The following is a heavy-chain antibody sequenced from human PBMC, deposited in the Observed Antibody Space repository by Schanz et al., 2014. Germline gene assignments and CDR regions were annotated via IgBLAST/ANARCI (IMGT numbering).Heavy chain of an antibody. CDR1: GFNFNNYD. CDR2: MNPKTGNT. V-gene: IGHV1-8*01. Sequence: QVQLVQSGAEVKKPGASVKVSCTASGFNFNNYDINWVRQATGQGLEWMGWMNPKTGNTDHAQKFQDRVPMKQGSVTSTAYLDLSRLSSEDTGVYYCARALKGRVRTDGVVAAQNYYYMDGWGKGTTXTVSS. J-gene: IGHJ6*03. CDR3: ARALKGRVRTDGVVAAQNYYYMDG. D-gene: IGHD3-3*01.